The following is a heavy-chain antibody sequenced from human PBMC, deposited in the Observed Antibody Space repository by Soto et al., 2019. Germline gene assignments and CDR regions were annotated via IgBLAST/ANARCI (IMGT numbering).Heavy chain of an antibody. Sequence: PSETLSLTCAVSGGSISSGGYSWSWIRQPPGKGLEWIGYIYHSGSTYYNPSLKSRVTISVDRSKNQFSLKLSSVTAADTAVYYCARVVIDYDFWSDYNWVDAWGEGTLVTVSS. J-gene: IGHJ5*02. D-gene: IGHD3-3*01. CDR3: ARVVIDYDFWSDYNWVDA. CDR2: IYHSGST. V-gene: IGHV4-30-2*01. CDR1: GGSISSGGYS.